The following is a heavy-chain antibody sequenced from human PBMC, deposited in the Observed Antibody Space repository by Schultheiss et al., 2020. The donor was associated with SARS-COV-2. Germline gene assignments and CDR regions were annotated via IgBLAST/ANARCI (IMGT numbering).Heavy chain of an antibody. J-gene: IGHJ4*02. CDR1: GYSFTSYW. CDR2: IYPGDSDT. CDR3: ARTDYGDYRPFDY. Sequence: GGSLRLSCKGSGYSFTSYWIGWVRQMPGKGLEWMGIIYPGDSDTRYSPSFQGQVTISADKSISTAYLQWSSLKASDTAMYYCARTDYGDYRPFDYWGQGTLVTVSS. V-gene: IGHV5-51*01. D-gene: IGHD4-17*01.